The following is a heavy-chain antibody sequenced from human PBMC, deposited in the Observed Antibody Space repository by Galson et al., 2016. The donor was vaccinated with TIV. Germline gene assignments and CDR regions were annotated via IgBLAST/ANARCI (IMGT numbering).Heavy chain of an antibody. J-gene: IGHJ6*02. Sequence: SLRLSCAVSGFDFRSYWMHWVRQVPGKGLFWVAHINGDGSDRDYAESVEGRFTISRDNAKSILFLQLSSLRAEDTALYFCVRAVDYFQSAGYSYRVEFEYFPLDVWGQGTTVTVSS. CDR1: GFDFRSYW. V-gene: IGHV3-74*01. CDR2: INGDGSDR. D-gene: IGHD2-15*01. CDR3: VRAVDYFQSAGYSYRVEFEYFPLDV.